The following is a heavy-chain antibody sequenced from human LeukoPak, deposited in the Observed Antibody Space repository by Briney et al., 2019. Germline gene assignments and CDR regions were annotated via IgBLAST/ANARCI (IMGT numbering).Heavy chain of an antibody. Sequence: QPGGSLRLSCAASGFTFSSYAMSWVRQAPGKGLEWVSAISGSGGSTYYADSVKGRFTISRDNSKNTLYLQMNSLRAEDTAVYYCAKGHVMIIVGATDFDYWSQGTLVTVSS. CDR2: ISGSGGST. D-gene: IGHD1-26*01. CDR1: GFTFSSYA. V-gene: IGHV3-23*01. CDR3: AKGHVMIIVGATDFDY. J-gene: IGHJ4*02.